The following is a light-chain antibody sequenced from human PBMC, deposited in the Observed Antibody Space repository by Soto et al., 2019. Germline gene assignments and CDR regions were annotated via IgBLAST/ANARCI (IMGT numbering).Light chain of an antibody. CDR2: GAS. J-gene: IGKJ5*01. CDR3: QQYNNWPFS. Sequence: EMVMTPSPATLSLSPGEGATLSCRVSQSIRSNLAWYQQRPGQAPRLLMYGASTRADGIPARFTGSGSGTEFTLTISGLRSEDSAVYFCQQYNNWPFSFGQGTRLEI. CDR1: QSIRSN. V-gene: IGKV3-15*01.